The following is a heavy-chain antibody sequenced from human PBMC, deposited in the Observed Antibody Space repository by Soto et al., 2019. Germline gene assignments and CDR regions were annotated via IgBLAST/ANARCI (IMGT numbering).Heavy chain of an antibody. D-gene: IGHD3-10*01. CDR3: ASYGPGTYYNGYYFDY. V-gene: IGHV4-34*01. CDR2: IHHSGIT. Sequence: QVQLQQWGAGLLKPSETLSLTCDVYGGSFSAYYWTWIRQSPGKGLEWIGEIHHSGITNYNPSLKSRVTISVXTXKXXFSLDLRSVTAADTAVYYCASYGPGTYYNGYYFDYWGQGTLVTVSS. CDR1: GGSFSAYY. J-gene: IGHJ4*02.